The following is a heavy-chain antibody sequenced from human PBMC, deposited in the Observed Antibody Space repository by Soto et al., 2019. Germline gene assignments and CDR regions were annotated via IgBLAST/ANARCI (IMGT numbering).Heavy chain of an antibody. CDR2: ISSGSSPI. D-gene: IGHD6-19*01. V-gene: IGHV3-48*01. Sequence: PGGSLRLSCAASGFTFSTYSMNWVRQAPGKGLEWVSYISSGSSPIYYADSVKGRFTISRDNAKNSLYLQMNSLRAEDTAVFYCAKERSSGWSLDYWGQGTLVTVSS. CDR1: GFTFSTYS. J-gene: IGHJ4*02. CDR3: AKERSSGWSLDY.